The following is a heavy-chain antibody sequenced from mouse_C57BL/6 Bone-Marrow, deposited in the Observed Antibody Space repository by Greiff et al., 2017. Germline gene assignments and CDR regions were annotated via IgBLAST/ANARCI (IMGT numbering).Heavy chain of an antibody. CDR1: GYTFTDYY. D-gene: IGHD2-5*01. CDR2: IFPGSGST. CDR3: ARRYYSNFHWYFDV. J-gene: IGHJ1*03. V-gene: IGHV1-75*01. Sequence: VQLQQSGPELVKPGASVKISCKASGYTFTDYYINWVKQRPGQGLEWIGWIFPGSGSTYYNEKFKGKATLTVDKSSSTAYMLLSSLTSEDSAVYFCARRYYSNFHWYFDVWGTGTTVTVSS.